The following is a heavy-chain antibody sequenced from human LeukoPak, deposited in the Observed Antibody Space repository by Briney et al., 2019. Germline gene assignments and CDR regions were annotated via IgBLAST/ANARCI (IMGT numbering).Heavy chain of an antibody. CDR3: AKDYYDSSGYPEYFQH. J-gene: IGHJ1*01. V-gene: IGHV3-9*01. CDR1: GFTFDDYA. D-gene: IGHD3-22*01. Sequence: PGRSLRLSCAASGFTFDDYAMHWVRHAPGKGLEWVSGISWNSGSIGYADSVKGRFTISRDNAKNSLYLQMNSLRAEDTALYYCAKDYYDSSGYPEYFQHWGQGTLVTVSS. CDR2: ISWNSGSI.